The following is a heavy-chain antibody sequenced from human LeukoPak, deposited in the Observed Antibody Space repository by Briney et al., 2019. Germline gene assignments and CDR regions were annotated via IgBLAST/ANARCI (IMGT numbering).Heavy chain of an antibody. CDR3: ASRSSTSCYHY. CDR2: INHSGST. Sequence: SETLPLTCAVYGGSFSGYYWSWIRQPPGKGLEWIGEINHSGSTNYNPSLKSRVTISVDTSKNQFSLKLSSVTAADTAVYYCASRSSTSCYHYWGQGTLVTVSS. V-gene: IGHV4-34*01. D-gene: IGHD2-2*01. J-gene: IGHJ4*02. CDR1: GGSFSGYY.